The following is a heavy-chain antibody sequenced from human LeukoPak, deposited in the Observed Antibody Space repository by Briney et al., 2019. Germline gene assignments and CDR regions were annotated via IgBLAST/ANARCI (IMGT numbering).Heavy chain of an antibody. CDR2: INPTGDST. J-gene: IGHJ4*02. CDR3: ARGPEYRSGWCHY. V-gene: IGHV1-46*01. CDR1: GYTFTIYD. D-gene: IGHD6-19*01. Sequence: ASVKLSCKASGYTFTIYDMHWVRQAPGQGLGLMGIINPTGDSTSYAQNFQGRVTMTRDASTSTVYMELSSLRSEDTAVYYCARGPEYRSGWCHYWGQGPLVTVSS.